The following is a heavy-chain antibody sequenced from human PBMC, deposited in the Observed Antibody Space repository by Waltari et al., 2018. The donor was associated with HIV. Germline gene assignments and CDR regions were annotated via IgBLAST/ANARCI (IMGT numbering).Heavy chain of an antibody. J-gene: IGHJ4*02. D-gene: IGHD2-2*01. CDR2: FDPEDGET. CDR3: ATDSHRYCSSTSCYENYFDY. V-gene: IGHV1-24*01. Sequence: QVQLVQSGAEVKKPGASVKVYCKVSGSTITELALHGVRRAPGKGLEWMGGFDPEDGETIYAKKFQGRVTMTEDTSTDTAYMELSSLRSEDTAVYYCATDSHRYCSSTSCYENYFDYWGQGTLVTVSS. CDR1: GSTITELA.